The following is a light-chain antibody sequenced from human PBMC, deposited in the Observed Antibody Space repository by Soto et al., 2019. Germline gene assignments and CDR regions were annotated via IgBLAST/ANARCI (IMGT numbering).Light chain of an antibody. CDR1: SSDVGTYNY. J-gene: IGLJ1*01. V-gene: IGLV2-14*01. Sequence: QSALTQPASVSGSPGQSITISCTGTSSDVGTYNYVSWYQQHPGKAPKVMIYEVSNRPSGVSNRFSGSKSGNTASLTISGLQAEDEADYYCSSYTSSSTYVFGTGTKVTVL. CDR2: EVS. CDR3: SSYTSSSTYV.